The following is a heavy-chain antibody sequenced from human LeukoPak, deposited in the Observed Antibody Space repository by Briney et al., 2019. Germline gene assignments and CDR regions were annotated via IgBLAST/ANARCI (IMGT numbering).Heavy chain of an antibody. CDR2: IYHSGST. J-gene: IGHJ4*02. V-gene: IGHV4-39*07. CDR1: GGSISSSSYY. Sequence: SETLSLTCTVSGGSISSSSYYWGWIRQPPGKGLEWIGEIYHSGSTNYNPSLKSRVSISVDKSKNQFSLKPSSVTAADTAVYYCAREGYTYPYYFDYWGQGTLVTVSS. CDR3: AREGYTYPYYFDY. D-gene: IGHD5-18*01.